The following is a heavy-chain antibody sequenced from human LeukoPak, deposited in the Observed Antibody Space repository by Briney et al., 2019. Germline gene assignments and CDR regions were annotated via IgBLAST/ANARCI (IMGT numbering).Heavy chain of an antibody. CDR3: ARESKVVVAATYDY. D-gene: IGHD2-15*01. J-gene: IGHJ4*02. CDR2: IYTSGST. CDR1: GGSISSYY. Sequence: SETLSLTCTVSGGSISSYYWSWIRQPAGKGLEWIGRIYTSGSTNYNPSLKSRVTMSVDTSKNQFSLKLSSVTAADTAVYYCARESKVVVAATYDYWGQGTLVTVS. V-gene: IGHV4-4*07.